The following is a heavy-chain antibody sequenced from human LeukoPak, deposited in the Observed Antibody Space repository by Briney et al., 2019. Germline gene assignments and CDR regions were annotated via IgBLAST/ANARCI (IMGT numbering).Heavy chain of an antibody. CDR3: ARPYGSGSLQDF. CDR2: IYPGDSDT. J-gene: IGHJ4*02. D-gene: IGHD3-10*01. Sequence: GESLQISCKGSGCRFTSYWIGWGRQRPGKGLEWIGIIYPGDSDTTYIPSFQGQVTISADKSISAAFLQWSSLKASDTAMYFCARPYGSGSLQDFWGQGTLVIVSS. V-gene: IGHV5-51*01. CDR1: GCRFTSYW.